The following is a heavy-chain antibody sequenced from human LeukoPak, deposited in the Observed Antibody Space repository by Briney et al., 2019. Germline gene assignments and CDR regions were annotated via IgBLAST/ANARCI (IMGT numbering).Heavy chain of an antibody. Sequence: GGSLRLSCAASGFTFSSYGMHWVRQAPGKGLEWVAVISYDGSNKYYADSVKGRFTISRDNSKNTLYLQMNSLRAEDTAVYYCAKDQAIAVAEYYYGMDVWGQGTTVTVSS. J-gene: IGHJ6*02. CDR2: ISYDGSNK. V-gene: IGHV3-30*18. D-gene: IGHD6-19*01. CDR3: AKDQAIAVAEYYYGMDV. CDR1: GFTFSSYG.